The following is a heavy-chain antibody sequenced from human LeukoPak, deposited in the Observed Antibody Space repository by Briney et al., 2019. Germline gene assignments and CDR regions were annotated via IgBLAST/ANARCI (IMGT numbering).Heavy chain of an antibody. V-gene: IGHV4-59*05. J-gene: IGHJ4*02. Sequence: SETLSLTCAVSADSFSSHYWTWIRQSPGKGLEWIGSIYYSGSTYYNPSLKSRVTISVDTSKNQFSLKLSSVTAADTAVYYCARLRRGSSGSLATSNFDYWGQGTLVTVSS. CDR3: ARLRRGSSGSLATSNFDY. CDR2: IYYSGST. CDR1: ADSFSSHY. D-gene: IGHD6-19*01.